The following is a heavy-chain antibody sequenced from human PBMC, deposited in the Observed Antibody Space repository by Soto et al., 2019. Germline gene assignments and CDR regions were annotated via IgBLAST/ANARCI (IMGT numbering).Heavy chain of an antibody. J-gene: IGHJ6*02. D-gene: IGHD3-3*01. CDR2: IGTAGET. CDR3: ARVIFGDYYGMDV. V-gene: IGHV3-13*01. Sequence: GGSLRLSCAASGFTFHSYDMHWVRQATGKGLEWVSGIGTAGETYYLGSVKGRFTISRENAENSLYLQMNTLRAGDTAVYYCARVIFGDYYGMDVWGQGTTVTVSS. CDR1: GFTFHSYD.